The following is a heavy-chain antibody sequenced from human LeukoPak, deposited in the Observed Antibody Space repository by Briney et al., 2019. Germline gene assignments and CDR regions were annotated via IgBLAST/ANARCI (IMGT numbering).Heavy chain of an antibody. J-gene: IGHJ4*02. CDR3: ARVLVLTGSHLPGYYFDY. Sequence: ASVKVSCKASGGTFSSYAISWVRQAPGQGLEWMGGIIPICGTANYAQKFQGRVTITADKSTSTAYMALSSLRSEDTAVYYCARVLVLTGSHLPGYYFDYWGQGTLVTVSS. D-gene: IGHD3-9*01. CDR2: IIPICGTA. CDR1: GGTFSSYA. V-gene: IGHV1-69*06.